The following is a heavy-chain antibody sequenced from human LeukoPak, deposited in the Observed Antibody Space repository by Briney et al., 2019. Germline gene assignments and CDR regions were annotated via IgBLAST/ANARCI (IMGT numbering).Heavy chain of an antibody. Sequence: GGSLRLSCAASGFTFSSYGMHWVRQAPGKGLEWVAVIWYDGSNKYYADSVKGRFTISRDNSKNTLYLQMNSLRAEDTAVYYCARWGFGGVIVPFSMDVWGKGTTATVSS. CDR1: GFTFSSYG. V-gene: IGHV3-33*01. D-gene: IGHD3-16*02. CDR3: ARWGFGGVIVPFSMDV. J-gene: IGHJ6*04. CDR2: IWYDGSNK.